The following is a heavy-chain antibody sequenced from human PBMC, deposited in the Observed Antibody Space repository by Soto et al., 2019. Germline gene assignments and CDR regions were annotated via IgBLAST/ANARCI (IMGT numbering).Heavy chain of an antibody. CDR1: GFTFSSYG. Sequence: GGSLRLSCAASGFTFSSYGMHWVGQAPGKGLEWVAVIWYDGSNKYYADSVKGRFTISRDNSKNTLYLQMNSLRAEDTAVYYCAREWEEEHHWFDPWGQGTLVTVSS. J-gene: IGHJ5*02. CDR2: IWYDGSNK. D-gene: IGHD1-26*01. V-gene: IGHV3-33*01. CDR3: AREWEEEHHWFDP.